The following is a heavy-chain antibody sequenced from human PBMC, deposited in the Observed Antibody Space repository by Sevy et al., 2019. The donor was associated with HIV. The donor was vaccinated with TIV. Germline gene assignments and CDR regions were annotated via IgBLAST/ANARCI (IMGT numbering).Heavy chain of an antibody. CDR1: GFTFSSYA. V-gene: IGHV3-23*01. D-gene: IGHD3-22*01. J-gene: IGHJ4*02. CDR3: XXRXXXXSGYYFDY. Sequence: GGSLRLSCEASGFTFSSYAMSWVRQAPGKGLEWVSGISDSGGSTYYADSVKGRFTISRDNSKNTLYLQMNSLRAEDXAVXXXXXRXXXXSGYYFDYWGQGTLVTVSS. CDR2: ISDSGGST.